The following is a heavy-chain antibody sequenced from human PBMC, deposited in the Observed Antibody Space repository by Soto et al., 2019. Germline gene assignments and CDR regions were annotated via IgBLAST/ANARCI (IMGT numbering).Heavy chain of an antibody. J-gene: IGHJ4*02. V-gene: IGHV3-15*01. D-gene: IGHD5-18*01. CDR3: TTGPKRGYSYGYY. Sequence: GGSLRLSCAASGFTFSNAWMSWVRQAPGKGLEWVGRIKSKTDGGTTDYAAPVKGRFTISRDDSKNTLYLQMNSLKTEDTAVYYCTTGPKRGYSYGYYWGQGTLVTVSS. CDR1: GFTFSNAW. CDR2: IKSKTDGGTT.